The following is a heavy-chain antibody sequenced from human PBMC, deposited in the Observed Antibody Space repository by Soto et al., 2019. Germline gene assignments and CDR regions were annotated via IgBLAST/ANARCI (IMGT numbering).Heavy chain of an antibody. CDR3: ASSYYDFWSAISPATRYYFDY. V-gene: IGHV4-34*01. D-gene: IGHD3-3*01. CDR2: INHSGGA. CDR1: GGSFSGYY. J-gene: IGHJ4*02. Sequence: QVQLQQWGAGLLKSSETLSLTCAVYGGSFSGYYWSWIRQPPGKGLEWIGEINHSGGANYNPSLNSRVTISVDKSKNQFSLKLSSVTAADTAVYYCASSYYDFWSAISPATRYYFDYWGQGTLVTVSS.